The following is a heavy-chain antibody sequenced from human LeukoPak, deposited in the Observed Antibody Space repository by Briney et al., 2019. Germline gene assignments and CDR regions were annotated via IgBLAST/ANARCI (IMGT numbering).Heavy chain of an antibody. CDR2: IRDSGIT. J-gene: IGHJ4*02. Sequence: GGSLRLSCAASGFTFNTYPMNWVRQAPGKGLEWISHIRDSGITDYADSVKGRFTIPRDNAKNSLYLQLNSLRAEDTAVYYCARDHDYAFDKWGQGTLVTVSS. CDR3: ARDHDYAFDK. V-gene: IGHV3-69-1*01. CDR1: GFTFNTYP. D-gene: IGHD4-17*01.